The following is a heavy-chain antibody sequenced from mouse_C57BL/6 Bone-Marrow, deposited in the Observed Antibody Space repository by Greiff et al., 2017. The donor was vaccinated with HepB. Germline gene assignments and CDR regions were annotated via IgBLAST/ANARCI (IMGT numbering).Heavy chain of an antibody. CDR3: TSITTVVAPDYFDY. V-gene: IGHV14-4*01. CDR1: GFNIKDDY. D-gene: IGHD1-1*01. Sequence: VHVKQSGAELVRPGASVKLSCTASGFNIKDDYMHWVKQRPEQGLEWIGWIDPENGDTEYASKFQGKATITADTSSNTAYLQLSSLTSEDTAVYYCTSITTVVAPDYFDYWGQGTTLTVSS. CDR2: IDPENGDT. J-gene: IGHJ2*01.